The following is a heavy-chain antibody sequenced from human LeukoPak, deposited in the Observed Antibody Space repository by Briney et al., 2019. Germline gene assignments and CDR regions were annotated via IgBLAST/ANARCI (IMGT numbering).Heavy chain of an antibody. V-gene: IGHV5-51*01. CDR2: IYPGDSHT. CDR3: ARSSMDYYGSGSYYYGMDV. D-gene: IGHD3-10*01. CDR1: GYSFTSYW. Sequence: GESLKISCKGSGYSFTSYWIGWVRQMPGKGLEWMGIIYPGDSHTRYSPSFQGQVTISADKSISTAYLQWSSLKASDTAMYYCARSSMDYYGSGSYYYGMDVWGQGTTVTVSS. J-gene: IGHJ6*02.